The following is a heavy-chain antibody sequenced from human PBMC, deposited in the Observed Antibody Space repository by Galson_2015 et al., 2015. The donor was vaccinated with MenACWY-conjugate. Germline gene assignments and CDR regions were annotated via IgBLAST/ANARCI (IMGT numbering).Heavy chain of an antibody. Sequence: SLRLSCAASGFTFTTSWLHWVRQVPGKGLVWVSRINSDGSSTNYADSVKGRFTISRDNAKNTLYLQMNSLRAEDTAVYYCARTGGSPPRGFDYWGQGTLVTVSS. CDR3: ARTGGSPPRGFDY. J-gene: IGHJ4*02. V-gene: IGHV3-74*01. CDR2: INSDGSST. CDR1: GFTFTTSW. D-gene: IGHD1-26*01.